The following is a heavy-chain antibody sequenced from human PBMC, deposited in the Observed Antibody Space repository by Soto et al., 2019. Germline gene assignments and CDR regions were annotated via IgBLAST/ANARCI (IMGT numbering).Heavy chain of an antibody. CDR2: IYPGDSDT. J-gene: IGHJ6*02. V-gene: IGHV5-51*01. CDR3: AIISRGHSYGYSAGAENYYYYYGMDV. Sequence: PGESLKISCKGSGYSFTSYWIGWVRQMPGKGLEWMGIIYPGDSDTRYSPSFQGQVTISADKSISTAYLQWSSLKASDTAMYYCAIISRGHSYGYSAGAENYYYYYGMDVWGQGTTVTVSS. D-gene: IGHD5-18*01. CDR1: GYSFTSYW.